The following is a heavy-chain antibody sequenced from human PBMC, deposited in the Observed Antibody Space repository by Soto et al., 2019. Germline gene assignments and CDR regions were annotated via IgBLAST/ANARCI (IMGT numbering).Heavy chain of an antibody. CDR2: ISGSGSDT. J-gene: IGHJ1*01. V-gene: IGHV3-48*03. Sequence: AWWSLRLSCSASVFICSSYDMHWFRQAPGKGLEWISYISGSGSDTHYADSVKGRFTVSRDNAKNLLYLQLSSLRADDTAVYYCAQGYLYSTWGQGILVTVSS. CDR3: AQGYLYST. CDR1: VFICSSYD. D-gene: IGHD6-13*01.